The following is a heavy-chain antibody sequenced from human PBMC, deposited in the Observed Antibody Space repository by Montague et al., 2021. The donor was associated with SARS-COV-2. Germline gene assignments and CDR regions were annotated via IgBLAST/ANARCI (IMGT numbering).Heavy chain of an antibody. CDR1: GFTFDDYA. CDR2: ISGDGGNT. J-gene: IGHJ4*02. V-gene: IGHV3-43*02. D-gene: IGHD6-13*01. CDR3: AKGFAHSTSCWYERFDY. Sequence: SRSLSLSASGFTFDDYAMHWVRQAPGKGLEWVSLISGDGGNTYYADSVKGRFTISRDNSQNSLYLQMNSLRTEDTAFYYCAKGFAHSTSCWYERFDYWGQGALVTVSS.